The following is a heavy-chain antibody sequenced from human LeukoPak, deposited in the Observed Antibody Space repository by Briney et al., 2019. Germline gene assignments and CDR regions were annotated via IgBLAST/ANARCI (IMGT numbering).Heavy chain of an antibody. D-gene: IGHD2-2*01. CDR2: IYYSGST. CDR3: AGSLVPAAPAFDI. Sequence: SETLSLTCTVSGGSISSGGYYWSWIRQHPGKGLEWIGYIYYSGSTYYNPSLKSRVTISVDTSKNQFSLKLSSVTAADTAVYYCAGSLVPAAPAFDIWGQGTMVTVSS. J-gene: IGHJ3*02. CDR1: GGSISSGGYY. V-gene: IGHV4-31*03.